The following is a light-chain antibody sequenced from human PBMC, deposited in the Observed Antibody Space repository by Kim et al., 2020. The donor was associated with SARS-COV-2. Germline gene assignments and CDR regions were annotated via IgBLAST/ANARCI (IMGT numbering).Light chain of an antibody. CDR1: SLRNNY. V-gene: IGLV3-19*01. CDR3: KSRDSSGNHLV. Sequence: SSELTQDPAVSVALGQSVRITCQGDSLRNNYASWYQQKPGQAPVLVIYGKNNRPSGIPDRFSGSSSGNTASLTITGAPAEDEADYYCKSRDSSGNHLVFG. J-gene: IGLJ3*02. CDR2: GKN.